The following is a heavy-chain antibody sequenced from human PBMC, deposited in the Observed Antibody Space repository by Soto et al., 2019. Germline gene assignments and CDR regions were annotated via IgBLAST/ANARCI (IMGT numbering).Heavy chain of an antibody. Sequence: PGESLKISCKGSGYSFTSYWIGWVRQMPGKGLEWMGIIYPGDSDTRYSPSFQGQVTISADKSISTAYLHWSSLKASDTAIYYCARQRYNWNPNWFDPWGQGTLVTVSS. CDR1: GYSFTSYW. D-gene: IGHD1-20*01. CDR3: ARQRYNWNPNWFDP. CDR2: IYPGDSDT. V-gene: IGHV5-51*01. J-gene: IGHJ5*02.